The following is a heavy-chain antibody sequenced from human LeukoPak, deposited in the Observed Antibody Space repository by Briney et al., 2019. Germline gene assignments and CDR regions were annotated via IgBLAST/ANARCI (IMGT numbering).Heavy chain of an antibody. V-gene: IGHV4-59*08. D-gene: IGHD6-19*01. CDR2: MYYSGST. J-gene: IGHJ4*02. Sequence: PSETLSLTCTVSGGSLSSYYWSWIRQPPGKGLEWIGYMYYSGSTNYNPSLKSRVTISLDTSKNQFSLKLSSVTAADTAVYYCARQEGSSGWADYWGQGTLVTVSS. CDR3: ARQEGSSGWADY. CDR1: GGSLSSYY.